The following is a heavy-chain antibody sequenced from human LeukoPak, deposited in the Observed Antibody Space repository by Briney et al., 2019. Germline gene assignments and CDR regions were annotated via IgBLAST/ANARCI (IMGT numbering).Heavy chain of an antibody. CDR2: INHSGST. D-gene: IGHD3-10*01. CDR3: ARGYYGSGSYYNVEWFDP. Sequence: SETLSLTCAVYGGSFSGYYWSWIRQPPGKGLEWIGEINHSGSTNYNPSLKSRVTISVDTSKHQFSLKLSSVTAADTAVYYCARGYYGSGSYYNVEWFDPWGQGTLVTVSS. CDR1: GGSFSGYY. J-gene: IGHJ5*02. V-gene: IGHV4-34*01.